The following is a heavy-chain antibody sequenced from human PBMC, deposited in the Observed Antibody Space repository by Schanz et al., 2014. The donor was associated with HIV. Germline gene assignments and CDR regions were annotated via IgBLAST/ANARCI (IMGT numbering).Heavy chain of an antibody. CDR2: ICGSDNTT. D-gene: IGHD2-15*01. V-gene: IGHV3-11*04. Sequence: QVYLVESGGVLVKPGGSLRLSCAAFGFTFSDYYMTWVRQAPGKGLEWVSVICGSDNTTYYADSVKGRFTISRDNSKNTLYLQMSSLRAEDTAMYYCARGGIWEWDQPDFDYWGQGTLVTVSS. J-gene: IGHJ4*02. CDR3: ARGGIWEWDQPDFDY. CDR1: GFTFSDYY.